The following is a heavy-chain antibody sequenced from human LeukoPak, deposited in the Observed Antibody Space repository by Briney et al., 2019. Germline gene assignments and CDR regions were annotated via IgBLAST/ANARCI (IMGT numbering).Heavy chain of an antibody. CDR2: IQYDGSKK. J-gene: IGHJ4*02. CDR3: AKGPEVRGVIVILKTGEKGALDY. D-gene: IGHD3-10*01. CDR1: GFTFSSNG. Sequence: TGGSLRLSCVASGFTFSSNGMHWVRQAPGKGLEWVTFIQYDGSKKYYADSVKGRFTISRDNSKNTLYLQMSSLRAEDTAVYYCAKGPEVRGVIVILKTGEKGALDYWGQGTLVTVSS. V-gene: IGHV3-30*02.